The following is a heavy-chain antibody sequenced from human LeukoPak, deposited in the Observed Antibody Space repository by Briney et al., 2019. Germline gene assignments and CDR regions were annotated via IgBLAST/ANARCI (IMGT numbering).Heavy chain of an antibody. J-gene: IGHJ4*02. CDR1: GYFIRNSYY. CDR2: MYHSGST. Sequence: PSETLSLTCSVSGYFIRNSYYWGWIRQPPGKGLEWIGSMYHSGSTYYNPSLKSRVSISVDTSKNQFSLKVGSVTAADTAVYYCARGGWNKFDYWGQGTLVTVSS. V-gene: IGHV4-38-2*02. D-gene: IGHD3-22*01. CDR3: ARGGWNKFDY.